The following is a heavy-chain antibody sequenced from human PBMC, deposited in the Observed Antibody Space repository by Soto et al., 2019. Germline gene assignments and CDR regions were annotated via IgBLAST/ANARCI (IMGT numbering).Heavy chain of an antibody. CDR3: ARSPEKGLRLTQAFDP. Sequence: SVKVSCKASGGTFSSYAISWLRQSPGQGLEWMGGIIPIFGTANYAQKFQGRVTITADESTSTAYMELSSLRSEDTAVYYCARSPEKGLRLTQAFDPWGQGTLVTVSS. CDR1: GGTFSSYA. V-gene: IGHV1-69*13. CDR2: IIPIFGTA. D-gene: IGHD6-6*01. J-gene: IGHJ5*02.